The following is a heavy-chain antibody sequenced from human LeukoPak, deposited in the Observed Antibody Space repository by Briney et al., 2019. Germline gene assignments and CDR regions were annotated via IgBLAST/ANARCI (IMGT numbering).Heavy chain of an antibody. Sequence: PGGSLRLSCAASGFTFSSYSMNWVRQAPGKGLEWVSYTSSSSSTIYYADSVKGRFTISRDNSKNTLFLQMNSLRGEDTAIYYCARDSPIAVFPPRDYYYMDVWGKGTTVTVSS. V-gene: IGHV3-48*01. J-gene: IGHJ6*03. CDR3: ARDSPIAVFPPRDYYYMDV. D-gene: IGHD2-21*01. CDR2: TSSSSSTI. CDR1: GFTFSSYS.